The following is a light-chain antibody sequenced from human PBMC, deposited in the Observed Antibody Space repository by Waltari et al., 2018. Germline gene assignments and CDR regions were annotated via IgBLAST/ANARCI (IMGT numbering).Light chain of an antibody. Sequence: QAGLTQPPSVSKGLRQTATLTCTGNSNNVGVLEAAWLQQHQGHPPKLLSYRNSNRPSGISESFSASRSGNTASLTITGLQAEDEADYYCSTWDTSLNGWVFGGGTKLTVL. J-gene: IGLJ3*02. CDR2: RNS. CDR1: SNNVGVLE. V-gene: IGLV10-54*04. CDR3: STWDTSLNGWV.